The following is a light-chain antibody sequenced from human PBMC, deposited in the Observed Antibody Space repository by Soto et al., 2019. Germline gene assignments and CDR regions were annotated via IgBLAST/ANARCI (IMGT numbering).Light chain of an antibody. CDR3: AAWDDRLRGLYV. J-gene: IGLJ1*01. CDR2: RNN. CDR1: SSNIGTNY. V-gene: IGLV1-47*01. Sequence: QSVLTQPPSASGTPGQRVTISCSGSSSNIGTNYVYWYQQLPGTAPKLLIYRNNQRPSGVPDRFSGSKFGTSASLAISGLRSEDEADYYCAAWDDRLRGLYVFGIGTKLTVL.